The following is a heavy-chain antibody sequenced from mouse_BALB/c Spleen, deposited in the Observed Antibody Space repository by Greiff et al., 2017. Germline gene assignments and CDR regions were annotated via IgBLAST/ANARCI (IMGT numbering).Heavy chain of an antibody. J-gene: IGHJ4*01. CDR2: IWSGGST. CDR3: ARNRAMDY. CDR1: GFSLTSYG. Sequence: VQLQQSGPGLVQPSQSLSITCTVSGFSLTSYGLHWVRQSPGTGLEWLGVIWSGGSTDCNAAFISRLSISKDNSKSQVFFKMNSLQANDTAIYYCARNRAMDYWGQGTSVTVSS. V-gene: IGHV2-2*02.